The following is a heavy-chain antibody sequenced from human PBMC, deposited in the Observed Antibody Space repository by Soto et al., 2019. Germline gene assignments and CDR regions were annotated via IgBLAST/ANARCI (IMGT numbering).Heavy chain of an antibody. Sequence: QVQLVESGGGVVQPGRSLRLSCAASGFTFSSYAMHWVRQAPGKGLEWVAVISYDGSNKYYADSVKGRFTISRDNSTNMSDLQMNSLRAEDTAVYYCARAGCDGGSCYTLVGLRYGMDVWGQGTTVTVSS. J-gene: IGHJ6*02. V-gene: IGHV3-30-3*01. CDR3: ARAGCDGGSCYTLVGLRYGMDV. D-gene: IGHD2-15*01. CDR2: ISYDGSNK. CDR1: GFTFSSYA.